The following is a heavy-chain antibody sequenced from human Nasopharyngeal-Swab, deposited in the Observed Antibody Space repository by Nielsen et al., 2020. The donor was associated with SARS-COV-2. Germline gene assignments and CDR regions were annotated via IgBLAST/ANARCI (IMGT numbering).Heavy chain of an antibody. CDR2: IRWNSERI. J-gene: IGHJ4*02. CDR3: ARGRGYSSSWSLDS. D-gene: IGHD6-13*01. V-gene: IGHV3-9*01. CDR1: GFTFDDYT. Sequence: GGSLRLSCAASGFTFDDYTMYWVRQAPGEGLEWVSSIRWNSERIGYADSVKGRFTISRDNAKNSLYLQMHNLRPEDTALYYCARGRGYSSSWSLDSWGRGTLVTVSS.